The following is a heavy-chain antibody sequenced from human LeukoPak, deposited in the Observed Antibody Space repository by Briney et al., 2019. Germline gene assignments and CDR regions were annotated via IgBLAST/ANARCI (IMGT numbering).Heavy chain of an antibody. CDR2: ISDSGGSA. V-gene: IGHV3-23*01. Sequence: GGSLRLSCAASGFTFNTYAMSWVRQAPGKGLEWVSAISDSGGSAYYADSVKGRFTISRDNSKNTLYLQMNSLRAEDTAVYYCAKATMELWFGELLDYWGQRTLVTVSS. J-gene: IGHJ4*02. CDR1: GFTFNTYA. D-gene: IGHD3-10*01. CDR3: AKATMELWFGELLDY.